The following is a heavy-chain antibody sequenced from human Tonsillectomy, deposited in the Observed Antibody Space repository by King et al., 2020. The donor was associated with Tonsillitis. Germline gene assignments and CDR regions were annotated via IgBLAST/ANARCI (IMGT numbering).Heavy chain of an antibody. CDR2: IKSKTNGGTI. V-gene: IGHV3-15*01. Sequence: VQLVESGGGLVKPGGSLRLSCAASGFTFSNAWMTWVRQASGQGLEWVGRIKSKTNGGTIDYAGPVNGRFTISRDDSENTLYLQMNSLRTDETARYYCATVLKSPSGYDYWGQGTLVTVSS. CDR3: ATVLKSPSGYDY. D-gene: IGHD4/OR15-4a*01. CDR1: GFTFSNAW. J-gene: IGHJ4*02.